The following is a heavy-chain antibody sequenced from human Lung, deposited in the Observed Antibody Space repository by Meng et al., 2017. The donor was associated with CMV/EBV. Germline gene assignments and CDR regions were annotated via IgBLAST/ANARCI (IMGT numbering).Heavy chain of an antibody. V-gene: IGHV3-30*04. CDR3: ARTSGSYFH. D-gene: IGHD1-26*01. Sequence: GGSXRLSFAASGFTFSSYAMHWVGQAPGKGLEWVAVISYDGSNKYYADSVKGRFTISRDNSKNTLYLQMNSLRAEDTAVYYCARTSGSYFHWGQGTLVTVSS. CDR1: GFTFSSYA. CDR2: ISYDGSNK. J-gene: IGHJ4*02.